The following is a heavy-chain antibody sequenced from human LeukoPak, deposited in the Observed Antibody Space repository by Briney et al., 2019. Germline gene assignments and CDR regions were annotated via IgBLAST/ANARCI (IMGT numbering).Heavy chain of an antibody. V-gene: IGHV3-30*18. CDR2: ISYDGSNK. Sequence: AGGSLRLSCAASGFTFSSYGMHWVRQAPGKGLEWVAVISYDGSNKYYADSVKGRFTISRDNSKNTLYLQMNSLRAEDTAVYYCAKDSLDYWGQGILVTVSS. J-gene: IGHJ4*02. CDR3: AKDSLDY. CDR1: GFTFSSYG.